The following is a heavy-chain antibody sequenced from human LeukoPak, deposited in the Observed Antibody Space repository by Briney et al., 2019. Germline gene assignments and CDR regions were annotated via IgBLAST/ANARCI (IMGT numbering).Heavy chain of an antibody. Sequence: GGSLRPSCAASGFTFSSYAMHWVRQAPGKGLEWVAVISYDGSNKYYADSVKGRFTISRDNSKNTLYLQMNSLRAEDTAVYYCARAHPHDYRAFDIWGQGTMVTVSS. V-gene: IGHV3-30*04. CDR3: ARAHPHDYRAFDI. CDR1: GFTFSSYA. CDR2: ISYDGSNK. J-gene: IGHJ3*02. D-gene: IGHD4-11*01.